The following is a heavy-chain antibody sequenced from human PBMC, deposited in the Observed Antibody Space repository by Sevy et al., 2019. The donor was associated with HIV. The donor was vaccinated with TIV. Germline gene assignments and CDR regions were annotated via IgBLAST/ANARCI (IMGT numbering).Heavy chain of an antibody. CDR1: GFTFSSYW. J-gene: IGHJ3*02. D-gene: IGHD6-19*01. CDR3: ASGWLVRGNAFDI. V-gene: IGHV3-74*01. CDR2: INSDGSST. Sequence: GGSLRLSCAASGFTFSSYWMHWVRQAPGKGLVWVSRINSDGSSTSYADSVKGRFTISRDNAKNTLYLQMNSLRAEDTAVYYCASGWLVRGNAFDIWGQWTMVTVSS.